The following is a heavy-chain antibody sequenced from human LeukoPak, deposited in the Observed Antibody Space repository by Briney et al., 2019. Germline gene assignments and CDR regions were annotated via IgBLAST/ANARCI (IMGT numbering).Heavy chain of an antibody. CDR1: GFTFSSYA. CDR3: AKDWDGSGSYYYRFDY. CDR2: ISGSGGST. J-gene: IGHJ4*02. Sequence: GGSLRLSCAASGFTFSSYAMSWVRQAPGKGLEWVSAISGSGGSTYYADSVKGRFTISRDNSKNTLYLQMNSLRAEDTAVYYCAKDWDGSGSYYYRFDYWGQGTLVTVSS. D-gene: IGHD3-10*01. V-gene: IGHV3-23*01.